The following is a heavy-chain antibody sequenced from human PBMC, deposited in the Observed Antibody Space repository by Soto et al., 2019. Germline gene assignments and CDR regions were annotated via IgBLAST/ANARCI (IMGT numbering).Heavy chain of an antibody. V-gene: IGHV3-53*02. CDR1: GFTVSSNY. D-gene: IGHD6-6*01. Sequence: EVQLVETGGGLIQPGGSLRLSCAASGFTVSSNYMSWVRQAPGKGLEWVSVIYSGGSTYYADSVKGPFTISRDNSKNTRYLQINCLSAEDTAVYYCARDGSSPLYYGMDVWGQGTTVTVSS. CDR3: ARDGSSPLYYGMDV. J-gene: IGHJ6*02. CDR2: IYSGGST.